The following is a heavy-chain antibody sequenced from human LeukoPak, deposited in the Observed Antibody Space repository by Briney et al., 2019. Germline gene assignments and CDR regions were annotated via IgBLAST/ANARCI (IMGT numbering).Heavy chain of an antibody. D-gene: IGHD3-22*01. J-gene: IGHJ4*02. V-gene: IGHV1-18*01. CDR1: GYTFTSLG. Sequence: ASVKVSCKASGYTFTSLGISWVRQAPGQGLEWMGWISGDNGNTHYAQKLQGRVTLTTDTSTSTAYMELRSLRSDDTAVYYCARDCDRSGYYCYWGQGTLVTVSS. CDR3: ARDCDRSGYYCY. CDR2: ISGDNGNT.